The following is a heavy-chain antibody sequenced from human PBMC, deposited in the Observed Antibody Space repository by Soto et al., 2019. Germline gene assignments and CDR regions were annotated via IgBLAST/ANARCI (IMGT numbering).Heavy chain of an antibody. Sequence: SETLSLTCAVSGGSISTSNWWSWVRQPPGKGLEWIGEVYHSGSTNYNPSFKSRVAMSVDKSKNTLYLQMNSLRAEDTAVYYCVRDDFGLGIDYWGLGTLVTVSS. J-gene: IGHJ4*02. D-gene: IGHD1-26*01. CDR3: VRDDFGLGIDY. CDR1: GGSISTSNW. V-gene: IGHV4-4*02. CDR2: VYHSGST.